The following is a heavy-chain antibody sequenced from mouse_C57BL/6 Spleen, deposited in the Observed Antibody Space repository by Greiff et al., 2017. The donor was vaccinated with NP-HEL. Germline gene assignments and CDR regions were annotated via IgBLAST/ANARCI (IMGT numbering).Heavy chain of an antibody. CDR3: ARPGIYYGNYVGYFDV. J-gene: IGHJ1*03. CDR2: IDPSDSYT. CDR1: GYTFTSYW. D-gene: IGHD2-1*01. V-gene: IGHV1-50*01. Sequence: QVQLKQPGAELVKPGASVKLSCKASGYTFTSYWMQWVKQRPGQGLEWIGEIDPSDSYTNYNQKFKGKATLTVDTSSSTAYMQLSSLTSEDSAVYYCARPGIYYGNYVGYFDVWGTGTTVTVSS.